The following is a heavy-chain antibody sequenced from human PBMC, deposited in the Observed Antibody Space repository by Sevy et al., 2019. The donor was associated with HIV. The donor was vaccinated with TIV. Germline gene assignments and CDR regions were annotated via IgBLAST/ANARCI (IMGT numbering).Heavy chain of an antibody. CDR3: TRDFRIAILGVAKRPHYYYGMDV. Sequence: GGSLRLSCTASEFTFGDYAMSWFRQAPGKGLEWVGFIRSKVYGGTTDYAASVKGRFIISRDDSKTIAYLQMNSLKTEDTAMYYCTRDFRIAILGVAKRPHYYYGMDVWGQGTPVTVSS. CDR2: IRSKVYGGTT. D-gene: IGHD3-3*01. V-gene: IGHV3-49*03. CDR1: EFTFGDYA. J-gene: IGHJ6*02.